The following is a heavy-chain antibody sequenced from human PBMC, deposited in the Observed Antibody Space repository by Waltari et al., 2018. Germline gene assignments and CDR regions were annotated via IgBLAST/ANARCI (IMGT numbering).Heavy chain of an antibody. V-gene: IGHV3-7*01. J-gene: IGHJ6*02. CDR2: IKQDGSEK. CDR3: ARLGYNGMDV. Sequence: PLVESGGGLVQRGGPLSLPCAASEFTFGSDGLCWVRQAPGKGLESVANIKQDGSEKYYVDSVKCLCTISRDNAKNSLYLQMNSLRAEDTAVYYCARLGYNGMDVWGQGTTVTVSS. CDR1: EFTFGSDG.